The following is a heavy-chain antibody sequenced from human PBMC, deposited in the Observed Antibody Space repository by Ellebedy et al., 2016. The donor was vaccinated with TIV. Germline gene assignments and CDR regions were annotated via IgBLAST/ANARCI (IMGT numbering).Heavy chain of an antibody. CDR1: GFTFSSYW. J-gene: IGHJ3*02. CDR2: INSDGSLT. CDR3: GRDGIVSTGWYDALDT. Sequence: GESLKISCAASGFTFSSYWMHCVRQAPGEGLVWVSRINSDGSLTNHADSVKGRFTTSRDNAKNTLYLQIDSLRAEDTAVYYCGRDGIVSTGWYDALDTWGQGTMVTVSS. V-gene: IGHV3-74*01. D-gene: IGHD6-13*01.